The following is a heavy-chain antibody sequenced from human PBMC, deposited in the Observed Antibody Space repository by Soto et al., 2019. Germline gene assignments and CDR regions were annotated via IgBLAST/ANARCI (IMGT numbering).Heavy chain of an antibody. J-gene: IGHJ4*02. CDR3: ARTCRSGGSCYPDY. CDR1: CYTFSSYG. V-gene: IGHV1-18*01. D-gene: IGHD2-15*01. CDR2: VSVYNGDT. Sequence: ASVKVSFKASCYTFSSYGINWVRQAPGQGLEWVGWVSVYNGDTNYAQNFQGRVTMTTDTSTSTAYMEVGSLRSDDTAVYYCARTCRSGGSCYPDYRGEGTLVTVSS.